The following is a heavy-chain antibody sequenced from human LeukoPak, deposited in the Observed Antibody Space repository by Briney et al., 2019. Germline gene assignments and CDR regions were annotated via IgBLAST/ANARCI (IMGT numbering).Heavy chain of an antibody. CDR2: IYYCGST. CDR3: ARRPVLLWFGELSGYFDY. Sequence: PSETLSLTCTVSGGSISSSSYYWGWIRQPPGKGLEWIGSIYYCGSTYYNPSLKSRVTISVDTSKNQFSLKLSSVTAADTAVYYCARRPVLLWFGELSGYFDYWGQGTLVTVSS. CDR1: GGSISSSSYY. J-gene: IGHJ4*02. D-gene: IGHD3-10*01. V-gene: IGHV4-39*01.